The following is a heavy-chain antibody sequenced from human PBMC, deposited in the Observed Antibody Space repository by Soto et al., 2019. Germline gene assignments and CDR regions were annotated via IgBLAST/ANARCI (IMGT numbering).Heavy chain of an antibody. V-gene: IGHV3-23*01. CDR1: GFTFSSYA. CDR3: AAHRGDPELVTHYYYYYGMDV. J-gene: IGHJ6*02. CDR2: ISGSGGST. D-gene: IGHD2-21*02. Sequence: GGSLRLSCAASGFTFSSYAMSWVRQAPGKGLEWVSAISGSGGSTYYADSVKGRFTISRDNSKNTLYLQMNSLGAEDTAVYYCAAHRGDPELVTHYYYYYGMDVWGQGTTVTVSS.